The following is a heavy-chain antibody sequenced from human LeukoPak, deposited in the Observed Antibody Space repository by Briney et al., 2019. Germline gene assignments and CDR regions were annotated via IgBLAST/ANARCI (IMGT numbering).Heavy chain of an antibody. J-gene: IGHJ4*02. CDR3: ARDDGDGYNFPYFDY. CDR1: GYTFTSYG. V-gene: IGHV1-18*01. D-gene: IGHD5-24*01. CDR2: ISAYNGNT. Sequence: GASVKVSCKASGYTFTSYGISWVRQAPGQGLEWMGWISAYNGNTNYAQKLQGRVTMTTDTSTSTAYMELRSLRSDDTAVYYCARDDGDGYNFPYFDYWGQGTLVTVSS.